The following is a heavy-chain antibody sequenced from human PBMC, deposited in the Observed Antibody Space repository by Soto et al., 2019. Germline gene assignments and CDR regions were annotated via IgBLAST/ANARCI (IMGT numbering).Heavy chain of an antibody. D-gene: IGHD1-1*01. J-gene: IGHJ6*02. CDR1: GYTFTNNG. Sequence: QVQLVQSGGEVRKPGASVKVSCKTSGYTFTNNGINWVRQAPGQGLEWMGWISGYNANTKYAQKFQGRVTLTTDTPTSTAFMELRSLRSDDTAVFSCARGSTHYTMDVWGQGATVTVSS. CDR3: ARGSTHYTMDV. V-gene: IGHV1-18*04. CDR2: ISGYNANT.